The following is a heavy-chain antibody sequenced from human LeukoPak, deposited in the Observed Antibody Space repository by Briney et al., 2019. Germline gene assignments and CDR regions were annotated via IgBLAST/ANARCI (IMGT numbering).Heavy chain of an antibody. CDR3: ARDTTYYYDSSDAY. V-gene: IGHV3-48*02. CDR2: ISSSSSTI. Sequence: GGSLRLSCAASGFTFSSYSMNWVRQAPGKGLERVSYISSSSSTIYYADSVKGRFTISRDNAKNSLYLQMNSLRDEDTAVYYCARDTTYYYDSSDAYWGQGTLVTVSS. D-gene: IGHD3-22*01. J-gene: IGHJ4*02. CDR1: GFTFSSYS.